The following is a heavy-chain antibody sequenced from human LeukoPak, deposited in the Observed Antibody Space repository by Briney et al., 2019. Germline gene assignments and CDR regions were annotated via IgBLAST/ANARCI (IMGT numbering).Heavy chain of an antibody. CDR3: AKGLYYYDSSGYYYTSYFDY. J-gene: IGHJ4*02. Sequence: GGSLRLSCAASGFTFSSYAMSWVRQAPGKGLEWVSAISGSGGSTYYADSVKGRFTISRDNSKNTLYLQMNSLRAEDTAVYYCAKGLYYYDSSGYYYTSYFDYWGQGTLVTVSS. V-gene: IGHV3-23*01. CDR1: GFTFSSYA. CDR2: ISGSGGST. D-gene: IGHD3-22*01.